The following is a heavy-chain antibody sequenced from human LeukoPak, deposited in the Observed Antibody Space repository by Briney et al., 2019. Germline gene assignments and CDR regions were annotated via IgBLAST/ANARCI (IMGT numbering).Heavy chain of an antibody. V-gene: IGHV6-1*01. Sequence: SQTLSLTCAISGGCVSSNNGAWNWIRQSPWRGLEWRGSTYYRSKWYNDYAVSVKSRITISPDTSKNQFSLKLNSVTPEDTAVYYCARGANSRVEAAGIWFMDVWGKGTPVTVSS. J-gene: IGHJ6*04. CDR1: GGCVSSNNGA. CDR3: ARGANSRVEAAGIWFMDV. CDR2: TYYRSKWYN. D-gene: IGHD6-13*01.